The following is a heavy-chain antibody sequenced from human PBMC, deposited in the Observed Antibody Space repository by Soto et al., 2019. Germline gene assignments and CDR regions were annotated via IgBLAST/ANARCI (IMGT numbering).Heavy chain of an antibody. CDR3: ARVQRYSSSPQTYYYGMDV. V-gene: IGHV1-2*02. D-gene: IGHD6-6*01. CDR1: GYTCTGYY. CDR2: INPNSGGT. Sequence: GASVKVSCKASGYTCTGYYMHWVRQAPGQGLEWMGWINPNSGGTNYAQKFQGRVTMTRDTSISTAYMELSRLRSDDTAVYYCARVQRYSSSPQTYYYGMDVWGQGTTVTVSS. J-gene: IGHJ6*02.